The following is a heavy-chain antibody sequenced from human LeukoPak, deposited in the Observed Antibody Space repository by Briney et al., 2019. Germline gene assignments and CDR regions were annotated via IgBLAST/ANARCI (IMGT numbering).Heavy chain of an antibody. J-gene: IGHJ3*02. Sequence: PGGSLRLSCAASGFTFSSYSMNWVRQAPGKGLGWVSYISSSSSATYYTDSVKGRFTISRDNAKNSLYLQMNSLRDEDTAVYYCASARDSSGYYSHDGFDIWGQGTMVTVSS. D-gene: IGHD3-22*01. CDR3: ASARDSSGYYSHDGFDI. CDR1: GFTFSSYS. V-gene: IGHV3-48*02. CDR2: ISSSSSAT.